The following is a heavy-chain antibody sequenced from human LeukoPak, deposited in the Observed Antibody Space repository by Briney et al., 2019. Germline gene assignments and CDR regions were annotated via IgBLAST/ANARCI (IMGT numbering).Heavy chain of an antibody. CDR2: IVVGSGNT. CDR3: AARRIAVAGGIDY. J-gene: IGHJ4*02. V-gene: IGHV1-58*02. CDR1: GFTFTSSA. Sequence: SVKFSSKASGFTFTSSAMQWVRQARGQRIAWIGWIVVGSGNTNYAKKFQERVTITSDLSTSSAYPELSSLSSEDPAPYYCAARRIAVAGGIDYWGQGTLVTVSS. D-gene: IGHD6-19*01.